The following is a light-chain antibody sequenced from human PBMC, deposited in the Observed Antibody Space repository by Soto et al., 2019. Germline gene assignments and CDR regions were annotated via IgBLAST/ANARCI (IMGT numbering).Light chain of an antibody. CDR3: QPSPGIART. Sequence: DIQMTHSPSTLVEFVGDRVTITCRASLTISSYLNWYQQRSGKAPKLLISAASSLESGVPPRFSGSETGTDYTLTRSRQQPGDFATYYGQPSPGIARTFELGTKVDIK. V-gene: IGKV1-39*01. CDR1: LTISSY. J-gene: IGKJ1*01. CDR2: AAS.